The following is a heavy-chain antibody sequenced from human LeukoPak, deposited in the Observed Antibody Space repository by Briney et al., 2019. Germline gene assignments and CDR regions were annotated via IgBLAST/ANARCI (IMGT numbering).Heavy chain of an antibody. Sequence: GGSLRLSCAASGFTFSNAWMSWVRQAPGKGLEWVGRIKSKTDGETTDYAAPVKGKFTISRDDSKNTLYLQMNSLKTEDTAVYYCTTGGYGYPFDYWGQGTLVTVSS. CDR2: IKSKTDGETT. V-gene: IGHV3-15*01. D-gene: IGHD5-18*01. J-gene: IGHJ4*02. CDR1: GFTFSNAW. CDR3: TTGGYGYPFDY.